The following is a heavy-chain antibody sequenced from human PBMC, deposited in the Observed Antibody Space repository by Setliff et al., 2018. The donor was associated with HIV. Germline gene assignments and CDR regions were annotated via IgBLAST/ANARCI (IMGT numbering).Heavy chain of an antibody. V-gene: IGHV3-49*04. CDR3: TIGITGRPPDYYYYMDV. CDR1: GFTFGDYA. Sequence: GGPLRLSCTASGFTFGDYAMSWVRQAPGKGLEWVGFIRSKAYGGTTEYAASVKGRFTISRDDSKSIAYLQMNSLKTEDTAVYYCTIGITGRPPDYYYYMDVWGKGTTVTVSS. CDR2: IRSKAYGGTT. J-gene: IGHJ6*03. D-gene: IGHD1-20*01.